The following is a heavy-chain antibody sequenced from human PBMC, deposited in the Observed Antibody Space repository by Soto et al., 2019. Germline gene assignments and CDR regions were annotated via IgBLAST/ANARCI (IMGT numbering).Heavy chain of an antibody. J-gene: IGHJ6*02. CDR1: GFTFSSYG. CDR2: ISYDGSNK. D-gene: IGHD6-13*01. CDR3: AKDGPIAAAAREWYYYYGMDV. V-gene: IGHV3-30*18. Sequence: QVQLVESGGGVVQPGRSLRLSCAASGFTFSSYGMHWVRQGPGKGLEWVAVISYDGSNKYYADSVKGRFTISRDNSKNTLYLQTNSLRAEDTAVYYCAKDGPIAAAAREWYYYYGMDVWGQGTTVTDSS.